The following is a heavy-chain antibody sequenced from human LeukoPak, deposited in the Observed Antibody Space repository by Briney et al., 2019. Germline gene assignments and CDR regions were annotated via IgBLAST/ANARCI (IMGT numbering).Heavy chain of an antibody. J-gene: IGHJ4*02. Sequence: GGSLRLSCAASGFTFSSYWMSWVRQAPGKGLEWVANIKQDGSEKYYVDSVKGRFTISRDNSKNTLYLQMNSLRAEDTAVYYCAKRRWPYYYDSSGYHDYWGQGTLVTVSS. D-gene: IGHD3-22*01. CDR2: IKQDGSEK. V-gene: IGHV3-7*03. CDR3: AKRRWPYYYDSSGYHDY. CDR1: GFTFSSYW.